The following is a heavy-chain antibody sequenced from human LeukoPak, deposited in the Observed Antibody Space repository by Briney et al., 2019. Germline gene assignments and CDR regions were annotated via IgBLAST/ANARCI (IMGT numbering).Heavy chain of an antibody. CDR3: ARGVHYYDSSGYRDY. V-gene: IGHV3-23*01. CDR2: ISGSGGST. D-gene: IGHD3-22*01. CDR1: GFTFSSYA. Sequence: GGSLRLSCAASGFTFSSYAMSWVRQAPGKGLEWVSAISGSGGSTYYADSVKGRFTISRDNSKNTLYLQMNSLRAEDTAVYYCARGVHYYDSSGYRDYWGQGTLVTVSS. J-gene: IGHJ4*02.